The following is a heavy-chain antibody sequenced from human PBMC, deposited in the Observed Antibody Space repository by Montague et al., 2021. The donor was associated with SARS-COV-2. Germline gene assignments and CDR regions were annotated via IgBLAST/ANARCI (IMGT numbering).Heavy chain of an antibody. V-gene: IGHV4-59*02. CDR2: FYSVGST. CDR1: GASVSSSD. CDR3: ARETMTADAFVI. J-gene: IGHJ3*02. Sequence: SETLSLTCTVSGASVSSSDWGWIRQSPGKGLEWIGYFYSVGSTDHDPSLKSRVTIPRDTSKNQFSLKVRSVTAADTAIYYCARETMTADAFVIWGQGTMVTVSS. D-gene: IGHD1-14*01.